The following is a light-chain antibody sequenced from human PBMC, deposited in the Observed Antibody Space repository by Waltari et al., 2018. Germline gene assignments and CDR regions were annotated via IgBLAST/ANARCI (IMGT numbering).Light chain of an antibody. CDR1: QTVRTTY. J-gene: IGKJ4*01. CDR2: DTS. V-gene: IGKV3-20*01. CDR3: QQYDISPLT. Sequence: EIVLTQSPGTLSLSPGERATISCRASQTVRTTYLAWYQQKPGQAPTLLLYDTSSRATGIPDRFSGSGSGTDFSRTISSLEPEDFAVYYCQQYDISPLTFGGGTKVETK.